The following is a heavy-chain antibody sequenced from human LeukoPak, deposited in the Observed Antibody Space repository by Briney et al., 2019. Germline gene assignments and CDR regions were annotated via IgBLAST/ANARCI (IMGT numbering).Heavy chain of an antibody. Sequence: SETLSLTCTVSGGSISSYYWSWIRQPPGKGLEWIGYIYYSGSTNYNPSLKSRVTISVDTSKNQFSLKLSSVTAADTAVYYCARLGPDYYDSSGYLDYWGQGTLVTVSS. CDR3: ARLGPDYYDSSGYLDY. CDR1: GGSISSYY. CDR2: IYYSGST. V-gene: IGHV4-59*08. J-gene: IGHJ4*02. D-gene: IGHD3-22*01.